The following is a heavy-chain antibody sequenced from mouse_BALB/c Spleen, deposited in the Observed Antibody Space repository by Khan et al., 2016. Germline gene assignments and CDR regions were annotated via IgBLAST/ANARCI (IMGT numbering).Heavy chain of an antibody. CDR3: ARGYAAWFAY. Sequence: IQLVQSGPELEKPGASVKISCKASGYSFTGYNMNWVKQSNGKSLEWIGNIDPYYGVTSYNQKFKGKATLTVDKSSSTAYMQLKSLTSEDSAVYYCARGYAAWFAYWGQGTLVTVSA. CDR1: GYSFTGYN. J-gene: IGHJ3*01. V-gene: IGHV1-39*01. D-gene: IGHD2-14*01. CDR2: IDPYYGVT.